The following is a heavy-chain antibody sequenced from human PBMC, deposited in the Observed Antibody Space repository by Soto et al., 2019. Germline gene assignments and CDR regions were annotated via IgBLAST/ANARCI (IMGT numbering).Heavy chain of an antibody. V-gene: IGHV3-23*01. D-gene: IGHD2-2*01. CDR3: AIDPTNPNVGPSFVHY. Sequence: GGSLRLSCAASGFTFGDYAMSWVRQAPGQGLVWVSTISGRGRATYYADSVEGRFSISRDNSKNTMYLQMNTLRADDTAVYCCAIDPTNPNVGPSFVHYWGQGTLVTVSS. CDR1: GFTFGDYA. CDR2: ISGRGRAT. J-gene: IGHJ4*02.